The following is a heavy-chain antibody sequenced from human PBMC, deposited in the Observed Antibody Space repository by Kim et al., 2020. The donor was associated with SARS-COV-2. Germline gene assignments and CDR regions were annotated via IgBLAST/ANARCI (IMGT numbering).Heavy chain of an antibody. J-gene: IGHJ6*02. D-gene: IGHD5-18*01. CDR2: ISYDGSNK. CDR1: GFTFSSYG. V-gene: IGHV3-30*18. Sequence: GGSLRLSCAASGFTFSSYGMHWVRQAPGKGLEWVAVISYDGSNKYYADSVNGRFTISRDNSKNTLYLQMNSLRAEDTAVYYCAKDRGIQLWPHYYYGMDVWGQGTTVTVSS. CDR3: AKDRGIQLWPHYYYGMDV.